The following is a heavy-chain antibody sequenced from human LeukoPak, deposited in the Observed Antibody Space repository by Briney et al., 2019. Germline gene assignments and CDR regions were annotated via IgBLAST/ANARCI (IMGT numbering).Heavy chain of an antibody. Sequence: PGGSLRLSCAASGFTFSDYHMSWIRQAPGKGLEWVSYISSSGSTIYYADSVKGRFTISRDNAKNSLYLQMNSLRAEDTAVYYCARARPPYYYGSGSYYFDYWGQGTLVTVSS. D-gene: IGHD3-10*01. CDR2: ISSSGSTI. CDR1: GFTFSDYH. V-gene: IGHV3-11*01. CDR3: ARARPPYYYGSGSYYFDY. J-gene: IGHJ4*02.